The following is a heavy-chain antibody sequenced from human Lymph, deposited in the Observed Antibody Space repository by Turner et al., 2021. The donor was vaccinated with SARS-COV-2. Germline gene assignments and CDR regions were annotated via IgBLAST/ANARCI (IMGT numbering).Heavy chain of an antibody. CDR1: GFTFSSYA. CDR3: AKDPNWYVLSAVDY. V-gene: IGHV3-23*01. CDR2: ISNSGGST. J-gene: IGHJ4*02. D-gene: IGHD1-1*01. Sequence: EVQLLESGGGLVQPGGSLRLSSAASGFTFSSYAMSWVRQAPGKGLEWVSAISNSGGSTYYADSVKGRFTISRDNSKNTLYLQMNSLRAEDTAVYYCAKDPNWYVLSAVDYWGQGTLFTVSS.